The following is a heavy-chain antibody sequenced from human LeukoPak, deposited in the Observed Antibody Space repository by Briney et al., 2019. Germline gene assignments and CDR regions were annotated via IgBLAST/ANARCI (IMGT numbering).Heavy chain of an antibody. Sequence: GGSLRLSCAASGFTFSNHGMHWVRQVPGKGLEWVAVISYDGSNKYYTDSVKGRFTISRDNSKNTLYLQMNSLRAEDTAVYYCAKDGAVRGVMPYYFDYWGQGTLVTVSS. V-gene: IGHV3-30*18. CDR1: GFTFSNHG. D-gene: IGHD3-10*01. CDR3: AKDGAVRGVMPYYFDY. CDR2: ISYDGSNK. J-gene: IGHJ4*02.